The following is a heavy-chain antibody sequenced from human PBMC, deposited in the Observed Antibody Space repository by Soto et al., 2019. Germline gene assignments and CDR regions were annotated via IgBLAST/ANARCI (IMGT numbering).Heavy chain of an antibody. Sequence: GGSLRLSCAASGFTFSSYSMNWVRQAPGKWLEWVSYISSSSSTIYYADSVKGRFTISRDNAKNSLYLQMNSLRDEDTAVYYCARRHYYDSSGYYTAFYYGMGVRGKGTRVTVSS. CDR1: GFTFSSYS. CDR3: ARRHYYDSSGYYTAFYYGMGV. D-gene: IGHD3-22*01. J-gene: IGHJ6*01. V-gene: IGHV3-48*02. CDR2: ISSSSSTI.